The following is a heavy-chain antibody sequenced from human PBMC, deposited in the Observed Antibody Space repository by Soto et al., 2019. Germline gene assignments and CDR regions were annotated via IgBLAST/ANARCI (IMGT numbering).Heavy chain of an antibody. D-gene: IGHD3-16*01. V-gene: IGHV3-30*19. Sequence: QVQLVESGGGVVQPGTSLRLSCVGSGFTFRSYVIHWVRQAPGKGLEWVALTSYDGSNKYYDDSVKGRFTISRENSRNTVELQMDSLRLEHTALYYCARWGATGGLNVWGQGTLVSVSS. CDR1: GFTFRSYV. CDR3: ARWGATGGLNV. CDR2: TSYDGSNK. J-gene: IGHJ4*02.